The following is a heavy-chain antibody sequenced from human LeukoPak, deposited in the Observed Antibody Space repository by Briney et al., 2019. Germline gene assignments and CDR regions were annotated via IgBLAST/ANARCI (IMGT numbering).Heavy chain of an antibody. J-gene: IGHJ4*02. CDR3: ARENLLTTVTDY. D-gene: IGHD4-17*01. V-gene: IGHV4-34*01. CDR2: INHSGST. Sequence: PSETLSLTCAVYGGSFSGYYWSWIRQPPGKGLEWIGEINHSGSTNYNPSLKSRVTISVDTSKNQFSLKMSSVTAADTAVYYCARENLLTTVTDYWGQGTLVTVSS. CDR1: GGSFSGYY.